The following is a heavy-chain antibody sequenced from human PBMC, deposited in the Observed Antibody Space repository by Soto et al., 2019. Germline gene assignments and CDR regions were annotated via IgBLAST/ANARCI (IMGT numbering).Heavy chain of an antibody. CDR2: ISGSGGTT. D-gene: IGHD3-10*01. CDR3: AKSSGVLRGSHYY. CDR1: SITVSSDA. V-gene: IGHV3-23*01. J-gene: IGHJ6*01. Sequence: RISGVASSITVSSDALNCIRHAAWKELEWVSAISGSGGTTYYADSVKGRFTISRDNSKNTLFLQMNSLRAEDAAIYYCAKSSGVLRGSHYY.